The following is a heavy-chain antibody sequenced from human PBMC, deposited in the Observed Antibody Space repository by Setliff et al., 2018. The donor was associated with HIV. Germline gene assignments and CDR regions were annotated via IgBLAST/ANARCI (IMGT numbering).Heavy chain of an antibody. V-gene: IGHV4-39*01. CDR1: GGSISSSSYY. Sequence: PSETLSLTCTVSGGSISSSSYYWGWIRQPPGKGLEWIGSIYYSGSTYYNPSLKSRVTISVDTSKNQFSLKLSSVTAADTAVYYGARHSDIAPRRTYFDYWGQGTLVTVSS. D-gene: IGHD6-6*01. CDR3: ARHSDIAPRRTYFDY. J-gene: IGHJ4*02. CDR2: IYYSGST.